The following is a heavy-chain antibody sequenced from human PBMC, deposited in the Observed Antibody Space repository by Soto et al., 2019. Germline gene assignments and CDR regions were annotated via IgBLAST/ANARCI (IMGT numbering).Heavy chain of an antibody. Sequence: ASVKVSCKASGYTFTSYGISWVRQAPGQVLEWMGWISAYNGNTNYAQKLQGRVTMTTDTSTSTAYMELSSLRSEDTAVYYCATRGPDIVVVVAATFGAFDIWGQGTMVTVSS. J-gene: IGHJ3*02. CDR2: ISAYNGNT. CDR3: ATRGPDIVVVVAATFGAFDI. V-gene: IGHV1-18*01. CDR1: GYTFTSYG. D-gene: IGHD2-15*01.